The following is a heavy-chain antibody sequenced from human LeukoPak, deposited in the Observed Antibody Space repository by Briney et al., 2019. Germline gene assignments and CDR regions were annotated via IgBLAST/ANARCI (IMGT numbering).Heavy chain of an antibody. J-gene: IGHJ4*02. V-gene: IGHV4-59*01. D-gene: IGHD6-13*01. Sequence: SETLSLTCTVSGGSISSYYWSWIRQPPGKGLEWIGYIYYSGSTNYNPSLKSRVTISVDTSKNQFSLKLSSVTAADTAVYYCARVGAPYSSSWYSSLWGQGTLVTVSS. CDR3: ARVGAPYSSSWYSSL. CDR2: IYYSGST. CDR1: GGSISSYY.